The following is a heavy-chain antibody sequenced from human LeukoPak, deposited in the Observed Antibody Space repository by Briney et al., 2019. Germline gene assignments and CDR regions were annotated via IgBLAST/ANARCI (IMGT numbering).Heavy chain of an antibody. J-gene: IGHJ4*02. CDR3: ARRGYSYVPNYFDY. CDR2: IYPGDSDT. V-gene: IGHV5-51*01. D-gene: IGHD5-18*01. Sequence: GESLKISFKGSGYRFTSYWIGWGRPMPGKGVEWMGIIYPGDSDTRYSPSFQGQVTISADKSISTAYLQWSSLKASDTAMYYCARRGYSYVPNYFDYWGQGTLVTVSS. CDR1: GYRFTSYW.